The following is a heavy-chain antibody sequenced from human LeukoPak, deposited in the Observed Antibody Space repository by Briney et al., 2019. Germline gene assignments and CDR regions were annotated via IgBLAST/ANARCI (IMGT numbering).Heavy chain of an antibody. CDR1: GYTFTSYD. Sequence: GASVKVSCKASGYTFTSYDINWVRQATGQGLEWMGWMNPNSGNTGYAQKFQGRVTMTRNTSISTAYMELSSLRGEDTAVYYCAKGTRGYDGYYFDYWGQGSLVTVSS. J-gene: IGHJ4*02. CDR2: MNPNSGNT. CDR3: AKGTRGYDGYYFDY. D-gene: IGHD5-12*01. V-gene: IGHV1-8*01.